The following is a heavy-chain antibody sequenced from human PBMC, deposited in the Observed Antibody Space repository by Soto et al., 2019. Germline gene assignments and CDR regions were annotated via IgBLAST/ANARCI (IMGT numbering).Heavy chain of an antibody. CDR1: GGTFSSYA. Sequence: QVQLVQSGAEVKKPGSSVKVSCKASGGTFSSYAISWVRQAPGQGLEWMGGIIPIFGTANYAQKFQGRVTITADESTSTAYMELSSLRSEDTAVYYCARSYYYGSGSHHTYYYYGMDVWGQGTTVTVSS. CDR2: IIPIFGTA. V-gene: IGHV1-69*01. D-gene: IGHD3-10*01. J-gene: IGHJ6*02. CDR3: ARSYYYGSGSHHTYYYYGMDV.